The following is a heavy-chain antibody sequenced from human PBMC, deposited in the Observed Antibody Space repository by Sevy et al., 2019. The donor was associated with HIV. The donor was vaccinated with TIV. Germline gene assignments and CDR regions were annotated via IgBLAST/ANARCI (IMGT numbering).Heavy chain of an antibody. CDR3: ARGESCGGACYHFDN. J-gene: IGHJ4*02. D-gene: IGHD2-21*01. Sequence: GGSLRLSCAASGFTFDDFGMSWVRHAPGKGLEWVASINCDGGSTTYADSLKGRFTISRDNAKNYLGLQMSSLRADDTALYYCARGESCGGACYHFDNWGQGTLVTVSS. CDR2: INCDGGST. CDR1: GFTFDDFG. V-gene: IGHV3-20*04.